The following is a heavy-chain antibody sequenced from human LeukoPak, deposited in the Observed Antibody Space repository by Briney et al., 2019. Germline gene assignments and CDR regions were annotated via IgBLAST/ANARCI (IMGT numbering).Heavy chain of an antibody. D-gene: IGHD3-10*01. J-gene: IGHJ5*02. CDR1: GFTFSSYG. V-gene: IGHV3-30*02. CDR2: IRYDGNNQ. Sequence: GGSLRLSCAASGFTFSSYGMHWVRQAPGKGLEWVTFIRYDGNNQYYADSVKGRFTISRDNSKNTLYLQMNSLRAEDTAVYYCAREAPENYYGSGSPRFDPWGQGTLVTVSS. CDR3: AREAPENYYGSGSPRFDP.